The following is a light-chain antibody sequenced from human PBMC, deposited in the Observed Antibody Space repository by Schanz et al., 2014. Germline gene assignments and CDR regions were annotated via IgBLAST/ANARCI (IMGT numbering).Light chain of an antibody. Sequence: QSALTQPRSVSGSPGQSVTISCTGTSSDVGGYNYVSWYQQHPGKAPKLMIYDVTKRPSGVPDRFSGSKSGNTASLTISGLQAEDEADYYCCSYAGDTPHVALGGGTKVTVL. CDR1: SSDVGGYNY. CDR3: CSYAGDTPHVA. J-gene: IGLJ2*01. CDR2: DVT. V-gene: IGLV2-11*01.